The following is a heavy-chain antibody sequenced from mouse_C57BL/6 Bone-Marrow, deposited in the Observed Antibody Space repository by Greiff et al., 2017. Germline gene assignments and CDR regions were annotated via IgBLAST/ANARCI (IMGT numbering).Heavy chain of an antibody. V-gene: IGHV1-81*01. D-gene: IGHD1-1*01. Sequence: VQLQESGAELARPGASVKLSCKASGYTFTSYGISWVKQRTGQGLEWIGEIYPRSGNTYSNEKFKGKATLTADKSSSTAYMQLSSLTYEDAAVYYCARSYYGSSQNWGQGTTLTVSS. CDR1: GYTFTSYG. CDR3: ARSYYGSSQN. J-gene: IGHJ2*01. CDR2: IYPRSGNT.